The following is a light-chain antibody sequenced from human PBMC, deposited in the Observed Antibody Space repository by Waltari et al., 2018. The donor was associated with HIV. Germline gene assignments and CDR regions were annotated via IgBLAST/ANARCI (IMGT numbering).Light chain of an antibody. CDR1: NMGDKY. Sequence: SYELTQPPSVSVSPGQTASITPSGDNMGDKYACWYQQKPGQSPVLVIYQDTKRPSGIPERFSGSNSGNTATLTISGTQTLDEADYYCQAWDSSTVVFGGGTKLTVL. CDR3: QAWDSSTVV. J-gene: IGLJ2*01. V-gene: IGLV3-1*01. CDR2: QDT.